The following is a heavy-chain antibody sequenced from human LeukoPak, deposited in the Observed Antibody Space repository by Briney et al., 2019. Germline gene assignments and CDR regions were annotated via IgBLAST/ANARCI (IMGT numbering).Heavy chain of an antibody. V-gene: IGHV4-34*01. Sequence: PSETLSLTCAVYGVSFSGYYWSWIRQPPGKGLEWIGEINHSGSTNYNPSLKSRVTISVDTSKNQFSLKLSSVTAADTAVYYCARESLATVTTPMDVWGQGTTVTVSS. CDR3: ARESLATVTTPMDV. J-gene: IGHJ6*02. CDR2: INHSGST. CDR1: GVSFSGYY. D-gene: IGHD4-11*01.